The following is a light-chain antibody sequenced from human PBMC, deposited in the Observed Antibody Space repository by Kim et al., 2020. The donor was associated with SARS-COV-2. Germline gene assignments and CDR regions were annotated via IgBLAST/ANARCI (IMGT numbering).Light chain of an antibody. CDR1: SSDVGGYNY. Sequence: PGQLITISCTGTSSDVGGYNYVSWYQQHPGKAPKLMIYDVSNRPSGVSNRFSGSKSGNTASLTISGLQAEDEADYYCSSYTSSSRVFGTGTKVTVL. CDR2: DVS. V-gene: IGLV2-14*03. CDR3: SSYTSSSRV. J-gene: IGLJ1*01.